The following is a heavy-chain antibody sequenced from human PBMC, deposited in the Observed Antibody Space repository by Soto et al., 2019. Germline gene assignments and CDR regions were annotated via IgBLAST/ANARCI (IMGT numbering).Heavy chain of an antibody. CDR3: AKHLDSSSSLGMDV. D-gene: IGHD6-13*01. V-gene: IGHV3-30*18. Sequence: QVQLVESGGGVVQPGRSLRLSCAASGFTFSSYGMHWVRQAPGKGLEWVAVISYDGSNKYYADSVKGRFTISRDNSKNTLYLQMNSLRAEDTAVYYCAKHLDSSSSLGMDVWGQGTTVTVSS. J-gene: IGHJ6*02. CDR1: GFTFSSYG. CDR2: ISYDGSNK.